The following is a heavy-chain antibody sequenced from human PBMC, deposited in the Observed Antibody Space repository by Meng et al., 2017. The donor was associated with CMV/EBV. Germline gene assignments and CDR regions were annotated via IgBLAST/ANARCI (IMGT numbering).Heavy chain of an antibody. CDR1: GYSFTSYW. V-gene: IGHV5-51*01. D-gene: IGHD5-18*01. CDR2: IYPGDSDT. CDR3: ARHSGRGYGYGWYGMDV. J-gene: IGHJ6*02. Sequence: KVSCKGSGYSFTSYWIGWVRQTPGKGLEWMGIIYPGDSDTRYSPSFQGQVTISADKSISTAYLQWSSLKASDTAMYYCARHSGRGYGYGWYGMDVWGQGTTVTVSS.